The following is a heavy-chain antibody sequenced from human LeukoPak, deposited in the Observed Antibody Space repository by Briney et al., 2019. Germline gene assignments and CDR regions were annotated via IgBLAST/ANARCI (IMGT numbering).Heavy chain of an antibody. D-gene: IGHD1-26*01. CDR2: INPNSGGT. J-gene: IGHJ4*02. CDR1: GYTFTGYY. Sequence: GASVKVSCKASGYTFTGYYMHWVRQAPGQGLEWMRRINPNSGGTNYAQKFQGRVTMTRDTSISTAYMELSRLRSDDTAVYYCARSSPYSGNDYWGQGTLVTVSS. V-gene: IGHV1-2*06. CDR3: ARSSPYSGNDY.